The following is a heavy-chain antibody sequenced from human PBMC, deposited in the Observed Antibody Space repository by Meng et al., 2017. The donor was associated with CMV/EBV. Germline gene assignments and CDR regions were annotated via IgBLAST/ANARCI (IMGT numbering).Heavy chain of an antibody. J-gene: IGHJ5*02. D-gene: IGHD3-3*01. CDR3: ASSYDDNYWFDP. CDR1: GYTFTSYG. V-gene: IGHV1-45*02. CDR2: ITPFNGNT. Sequence: SVKVSCKASGYTFTSYGISWVRQAPGQGLEWMGWITPFNGNTNYAQKFQVRVTITRDRSMSTAYMELSSLRSEDTAMYYCASSYDDNYWFDPWGQGTLVTVSS.